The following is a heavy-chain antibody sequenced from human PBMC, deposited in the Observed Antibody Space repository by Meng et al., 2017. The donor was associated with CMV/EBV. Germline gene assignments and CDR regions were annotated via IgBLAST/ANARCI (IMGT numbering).Heavy chain of an antibody. J-gene: IGHJ6*02. V-gene: IGHV1-8*03. CDR3: ARRGSSGWPYYYYGMDV. Sequence: ASVKVSCKASGYTFTSYDINWVRQATGQGLEWMGWMNPNSGNTDYAQKFQGRVTITRNTSISTAYMELSSLRSEDTAVYYCARRGSSGWPYYYYGMDVWGQGTTVTVSS. CDR2: MNPNSGNT. CDR1: GYTFTSYD. D-gene: IGHD6-19*01.